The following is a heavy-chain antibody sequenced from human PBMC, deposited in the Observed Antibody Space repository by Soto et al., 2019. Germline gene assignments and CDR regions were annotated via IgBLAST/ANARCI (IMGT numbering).Heavy chain of an antibody. V-gene: IGHV4-31*03. CDR1: GGSISSGGYY. J-gene: IGHJ4*02. CDR2: IYYSGST. CDR3: ARSFSDYDFWSGGPLPFDY. D-gene: IGHD3-3*01. Sequence: SETLSLTCTVSGGSISSGGYYWSWIRQHPGKGLEWIGYIYYSGSTYYNPSLKSRVTISVDTSKNQFSLKLSSVTAADTAVYYCARSFSDYDFWSGGPLPFDYWGQGTLVTVSS.